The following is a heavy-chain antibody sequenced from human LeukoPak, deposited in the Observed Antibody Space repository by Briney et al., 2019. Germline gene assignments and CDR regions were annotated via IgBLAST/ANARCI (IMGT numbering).Heavy chain of an antibody. CDR1: GFTFSSYG. J-gene: IGHJ4*02. Sequence: PGGSLRLSCAASGFTFSSYGMHWVRQAPGKGLEWVAFIRYDGSNKYYADSVKGRFTISRDNSKNTLYLQMSSLRAEDTAVYYCAKDHTPYSYCSSTSYYSLFDYWGQGTLVTVSS. D-gene: IGHD2-2*02. CDR3: AKDHTPYSYCSSTSYYSLFDY. V-gene: IGHV3-30*02. CDR2: IRYDGSNK.